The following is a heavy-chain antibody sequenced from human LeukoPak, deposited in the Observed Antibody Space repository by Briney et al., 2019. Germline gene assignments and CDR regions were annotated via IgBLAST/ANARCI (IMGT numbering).Heavy chain of an antibody. CDR3: ARANRYSSNRYYFDY. CDR2: ISSSSSYI. V-gene: IGHV3-21*01. CDR1: GFTFSSYS. J-gene: IGHJ4*02. D-gene: IGHD6-13*01. Sequence: GGSLRLSCAASGFTFSSYSMNWVRQAPGKGLEWVSSISSSSSYIYYADSVKGRFTISRDNAKNSLYLQMNSLRAEDTAVYYCARANRYSSNRYYFDYWGQGTLVTVSS.